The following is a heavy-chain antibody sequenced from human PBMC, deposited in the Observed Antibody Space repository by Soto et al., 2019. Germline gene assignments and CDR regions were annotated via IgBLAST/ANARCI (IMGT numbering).Heavy chain of an antibody. CDR2: IKEDGTAK. V-gene: IGHV3-7*01. CDR1: GFTFSNSW. J-gene: IGHJ4*02. D-gene: IGHD3-22*01. Sequence: HGGSLRLSCAASGFTFSNSWMNWVRQAPGKGLEWVANIKEDGTAKYYLDSVKGRFTVSRDNAKNSLYLQMNSLRAEDTAMYYCTTDRGYLTFDYWGQGTLVTVSS. CDR3: TTDRGYLTFDY.